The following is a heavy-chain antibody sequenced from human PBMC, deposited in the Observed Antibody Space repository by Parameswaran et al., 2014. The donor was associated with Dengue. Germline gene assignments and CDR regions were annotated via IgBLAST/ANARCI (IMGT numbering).Heavy chain of an antibody. CDR2: INPNSGGT. D-gene: IGHD6-13*01. CDR3: ARVYDSSWYYFDY. Sequence: VRQAPGQGLEWMGWINPNSGGTNYAQKFQGRVTMTRDTSISTAYMELSRLRSDDTAVYYCARVYDSSWYYFDYWGQGTLVTVSS. J-gene: IGHJ4*02. V-gene: IGHV1-2*02.